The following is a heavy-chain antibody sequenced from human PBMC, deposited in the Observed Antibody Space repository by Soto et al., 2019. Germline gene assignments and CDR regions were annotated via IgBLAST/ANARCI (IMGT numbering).Heavy chain of an antibody. V-gene: IGHV4-34*01. Sequence: SETLSLTCAVYGGCLSGYYWSWIRQPPGKGLECIGEINHSGSTNYNPSLKSRVTISVDTSKNQFSLKLSSVTAADTAVYYCARGGRITIFGVASRRSYGMAVWGQGSTVTVSS. CDR3: ARGGRITIFGVASRRSYGMAV. CDR1: GGCLSGYY. J-gene: IGHJ6*02. D-gene: IGHD3-3*01. CDR2: INHSGST.